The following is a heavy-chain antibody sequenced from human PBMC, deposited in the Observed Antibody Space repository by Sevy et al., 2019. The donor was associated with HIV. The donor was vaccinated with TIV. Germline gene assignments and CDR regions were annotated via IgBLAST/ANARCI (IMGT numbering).Heavy chain of an antibody. J-gene: IGHJ5*02. CDR2: ISSHGSTL. CDR1: GFTFSRYS. Sequence: GGSLRLSCAASGFTFSRYSMNWVRQAPGKGLEWVSYISSHGSTLYYADSVKGRFTISRDNAVNSLYLQMKSLRDEDTAVYYCARDDSSRQYLNYFDPWGPGTLVTVSS. V-gene: IGHV3-48*02. CDR3: ARDDSSRQYLNYFDP. D-gene: IGHD3-22*01.